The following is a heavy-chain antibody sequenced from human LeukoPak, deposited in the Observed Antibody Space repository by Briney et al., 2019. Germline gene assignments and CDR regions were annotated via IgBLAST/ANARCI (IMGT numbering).Heavy chain of an antibody. CDR3: AKGPKRAVEKSTNFDY. Sequence: PGGSLRLSCAASGFTFSSYAMSWVRQAPGKGLEWVSAISGSGGSTYYADSVKGRFTISRDNSKNTLYLQMNSLRAEDTAVYYCAKGPKRAVEKSTNFDYWGQGTLVTVSS. CDR2: ISGSGGST. J-gene: IGHJ4*02. CDR1: GFTFSSYA. V-gene: IGHV3-23*01. D-gene: IGHD2-2*01.